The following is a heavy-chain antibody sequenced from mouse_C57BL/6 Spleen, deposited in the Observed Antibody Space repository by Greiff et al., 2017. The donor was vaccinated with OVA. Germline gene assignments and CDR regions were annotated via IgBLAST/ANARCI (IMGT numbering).Heavy chain of an antibody. CDR1: GYAFSSSW. J-gene: IGHJ4*01. D-gene: IGHD1-1*01. V-gene: IGHV1-82*01. CDR3: ARLITTVVDYYAMDY. Sequence: VQLQQSGPELVKPGASVKISCKASGYAFSSSWMNWVKQRPGKGLEWIGRLYPGDGDTNYNGKFKGKATLTADKSSSTAYMQLSSLTSEDSAVYFCARLITTVVDYYAMDYWGQGTSVTVSS. CDR2: LYPGDGDT.